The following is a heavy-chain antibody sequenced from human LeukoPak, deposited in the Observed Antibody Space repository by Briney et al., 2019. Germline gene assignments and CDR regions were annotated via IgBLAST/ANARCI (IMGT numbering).Heavy chain of an antibody. V-gene: IGHV3-30*18. CDR3: AKARYCTNGVCYPADY. Sequence: GGSLRLSCAASGFTFSSYGMHWVRQAPGKGLEWVAVISYDGSNKYYADSVKGRFTISRDNSKNTLYLQMNSLRAEDTAVYYCAKARYCTNGVCYPADYWGQGTLVTVSS. D-gene: IGHD2-8*01. CDR2: ISYDGSNK. CDR1: GFTFSSYG. J-gene: IGHJ4*02.